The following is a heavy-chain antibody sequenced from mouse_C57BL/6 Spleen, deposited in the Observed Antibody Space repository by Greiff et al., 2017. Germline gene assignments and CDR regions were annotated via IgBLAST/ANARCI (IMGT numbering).Heavy chain of an antibody. V-gene: IGHV1-69*01. CDR3: ATATVVADYFDY. CDR2: IDPSDSYT. CDR1: GYTFTSYW. J-gene: IGHJ2*01. Sequence: QVQLQQPGAELVMPGASVKLSCKASGYTFTSYWMHWVKQRPGQGLEWIGEIDPSDSYTNYNQKFKGKSTLTVDKASSTAYMQLSSLTSEDSAVYYCATATVVADYFDYWGQGTTLTVSS. D-gene: IGHD1-1*01.